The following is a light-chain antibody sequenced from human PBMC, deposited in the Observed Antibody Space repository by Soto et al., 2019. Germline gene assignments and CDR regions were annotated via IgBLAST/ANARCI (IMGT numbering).Light chain of an antibody. J-gene: IGKJ2*01. CDR2: WAS. V-gene: IGKV4-1*01. CDR1: RSLFYSPHNKSY. CDR3: QQYYRAPRT. Sequence: DIVMTQSPDSLAVSLGERATINCTSGRSLFYSPHNKSYLAWYQQKVGQPPQMLLYWASTRESGVPDRFRGSGSGTDFTLTISSLQADDVAVYYCQQYYRAPRTFGQGTKVE.